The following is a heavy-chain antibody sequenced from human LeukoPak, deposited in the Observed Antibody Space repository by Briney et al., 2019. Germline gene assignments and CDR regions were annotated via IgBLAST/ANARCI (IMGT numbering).Heavy chain of an antibody. J-gene: IGHJ4*02. V-gene: IGHV1-46*01. CDR3: AREGPDYGDYRPYFDY. CDR2: INPSGGST. D-gene: IGHD4-17*01. CDR1: GYTFTSYY. Sequence: ASVTVSCKASGYTFTSYYMHWVRQAPGQGLEWMGIINPSGGSTTYAQKFQGRVTMTRDTSTSTVYMELSSLRSEDTAVYYCAREGPDYGDYRPYFDYWGQGTLVTVSS.